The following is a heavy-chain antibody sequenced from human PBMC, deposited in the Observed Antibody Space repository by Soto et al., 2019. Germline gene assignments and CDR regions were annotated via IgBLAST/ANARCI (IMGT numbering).Heavy chain of an antibody. J-gene: IGHJ6*02. D-gene: IGHD3-10*01. V-gene: IGHV4-31*03. CDR2: IYYSGST. CDR3: AREPRGRGATRYGMDG. CDR1: GGSIISGGYY. Sequence: SATLSLTCTVSGGSIISGGYYWSWIRQHPGKGLEWIGYIYYSGSTYYNPSLKSRVTISVDTSKNQFSLKLSSVTAADTAVYYCAREPRGRGATRYGMDGWGPGTMVTVS.